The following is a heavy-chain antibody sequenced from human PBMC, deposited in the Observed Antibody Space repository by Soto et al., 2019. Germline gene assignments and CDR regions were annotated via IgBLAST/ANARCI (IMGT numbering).Heavy chain of an antibody. J-gene: IGHJ6*02. D-gene: IGHD1-26*01. V-gene: IGHV3-11*01. CDR2: ISYSGSTI. CDR1: GFMFGDYY. Sequence: QVQLVESGGGLVKPGGSLRLSCAASGFMFGDYYMSWIRQAPGKGLEWVAYISYSGSTIYYADSVKGRFTISRDNAKNSLFLQMNSLRAEDTAIYYCASEGGHADIGMDVWGQGTTVTVSS. CDR3: ASEGGHADIGMDV.